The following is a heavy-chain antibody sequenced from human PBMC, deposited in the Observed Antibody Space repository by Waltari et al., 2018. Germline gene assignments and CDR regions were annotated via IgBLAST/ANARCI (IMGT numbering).Heavy chain of an antibody. CDR1: GYTRTELS. J-gene: IGHJ4*02. CDR3: ARDSGSYSY. D-gene: IGHD1-26*01. Sequence: QVQLVQSGAEGKKPGASVKVSCKVSGYTRTELSIRWVRQAPGKGHEWMGGFGHEDGKTIYAQKVQGRVTMTEHTSTATAYMELSSLRSEDTAVYYCARDSGSYSYWGQGTLVIVSS. V-gene: IGHV1-24*01. CDR2: FGHEDGKT.